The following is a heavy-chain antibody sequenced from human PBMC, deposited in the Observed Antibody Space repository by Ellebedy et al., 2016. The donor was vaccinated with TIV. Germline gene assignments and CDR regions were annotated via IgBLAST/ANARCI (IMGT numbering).Heavy chain of an antibody. J-gene: IGHJ6*02. CDR2: IHSSGST. CDR1: GGSISNYY. CDR3: ARLSGEYPYGMDV. D-gene: IGHD3-10*01. Sequence: MPGGSLRLSCTVSGGSISNYYWSWIRQPPGKGLEWIGYIHSSGSTNFNPSLKSRLTISVDTSKNQFSLRLSSVTAADTAVYYCARLSGEYPYGMDVWGQGNTVTVSS. V-gene: IGHV4-59*12.